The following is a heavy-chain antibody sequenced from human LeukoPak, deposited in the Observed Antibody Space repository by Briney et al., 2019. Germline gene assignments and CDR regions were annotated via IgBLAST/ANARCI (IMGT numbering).Heavy chain of an antibody. J-gene: IGHJ6*03. D-gene: IGHD3-10*01. Sequence: PGGSLRLSCAASGFTFSSYSMNLVRQAPGKGLEWVSSISSSSSYIYYADSVKGRFTISRDNAKNSLYLQMNSLRAEDTAVYYCARGPPEWFGELWGYYYMDVWGKGTTVTVSS. CDR1: GFTFSSYS. CDR3: ARGPPEWFGELWGYYYMDV. V-gene: IGHV3-21*01. CDR2: ISSSSSYI.